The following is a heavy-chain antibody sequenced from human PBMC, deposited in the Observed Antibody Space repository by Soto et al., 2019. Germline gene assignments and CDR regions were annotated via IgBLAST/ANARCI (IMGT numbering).Heavy chain of an antibody. D-gene: IGHD3-9*01. CDR1: GYTFTSYG. J-gene: IGHJ4*02. CDR3: ARDGVSDWSNFDY. CDR2: IIPIFGTA. V-gene: IGHV1-69*13. Sequence: SVKVSCKASGYTFTSYGISWVRQAPGQGLEWMGGIIPIFGTANYAQKFQGRVTITADESTSTAYMELSSLRSEDTAVYYCARDGVSDWSNFDYWGQGTLVTVSS.